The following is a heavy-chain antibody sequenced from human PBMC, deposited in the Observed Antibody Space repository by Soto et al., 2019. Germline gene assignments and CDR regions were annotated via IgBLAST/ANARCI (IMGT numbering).Heavy chain of an antibody. CDR2: ISSSSNYI. CDR3: AGDLGVGRYGYLT. D-gene: IGHD5-18*01. J-gene: IGHJ5*02. V-gene: IGHV3-21*01. Sequence: EVQPVESGGGLVKPGGSLRLSCAASGFTFSTYTMNWVRQAPGKGLEWVSSISSSSNYIYYADSVKGRFTISRDNAKNLLYLQMHSLRAEDTAVYYCAGDLGVGRYGYLTWGQGTLVTVSS. CDR1: GFTFSTYT.